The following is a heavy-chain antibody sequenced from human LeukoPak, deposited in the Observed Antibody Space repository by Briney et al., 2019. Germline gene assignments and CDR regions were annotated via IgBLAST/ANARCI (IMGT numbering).Heavy chain of an antibody. CDR3: AKAAYGDYVNWFDP. CDR2: IAASSGST. CDR1: GFTFRNYA. D-gene: IGHD4-17*01. Sequence: GGSLRLSCAASGFTFRNYAMNWVRQAPGKGLEWVSSIAASSGSTYYADSVKGRFTISRDNSKNTLYLQMNSLRAEDTALYYCAKAAYGDYVNWFDPWGQGTLVTVSS. V-gene: IGHV3-23*01. J-gene: IGHJ5*02.